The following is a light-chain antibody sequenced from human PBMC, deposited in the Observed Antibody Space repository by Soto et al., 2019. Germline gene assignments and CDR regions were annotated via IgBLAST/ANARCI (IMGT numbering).Light chain of an antibody. V-gene: IGLV1-44*01. J-gene: IGLJ1*01. CDR2: SDN. CDR1: RSNIGSNT. Sequence: QSVLTQPPSASGTPGQRVTISCSGSRSNIGSNTVAWYQQLPRMAPKLLIYSDNQRPSGVPDRVSGSKSGTSASLAISGLQSEDEADYYCAAWDDSLNGPVFGTGTKLTVL. CDR3: AAWDDSLNGPV.